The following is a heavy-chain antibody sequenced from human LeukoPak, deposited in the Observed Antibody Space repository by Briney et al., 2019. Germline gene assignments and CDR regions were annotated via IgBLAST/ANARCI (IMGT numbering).Heavy chain of an antibody. J-gene: IGHJ4*02. D-gene: IGHD4-17*01. Sequence: PGGSLRLSCAASGFTFSSYSMNWVRQAPGKGLEWVSSISSSSSYIYYADPVKGRFTISRDNAKNSLYLQMNSLRAEDTAVYYCATDTLTVTPGYWGQGTLVTVSS. CDR3: ATDTLTVTPGY. CDR1: GFTFSSYS. V-gene: IGHV3-21*01. CDR2: ISSSSSYI.